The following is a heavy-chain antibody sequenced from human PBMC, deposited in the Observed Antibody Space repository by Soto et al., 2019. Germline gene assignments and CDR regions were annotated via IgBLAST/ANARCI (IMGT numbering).Heavy chain of an antibody. CDR1: GHTFTNYA. V-gene: IGHV1-3*01. CDR3: ARDPYYDFWSGSNWFDP. CDR2: INAGNGDT. J-gene: IGHJ5*02. Sequence: ASVKVSCKASGHTFTNYAMHWVRQAPGQRLEWMGWINAGNGDTKYSQNFQGRVTITRDTSASTAYMELSSLRSEDTAVYYCARDPYYDFWSGSNWFDPWGQGTLVTVSS. D-gene: IGHD3-3*01.